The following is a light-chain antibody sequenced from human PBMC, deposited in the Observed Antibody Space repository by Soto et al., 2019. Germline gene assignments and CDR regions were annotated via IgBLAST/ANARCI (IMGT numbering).Light chain of an antibody. J-gene: IGKJ1*01. CDR1: QSISSW. Sequence: DIQMTQSPSTLSASVGDRVTITCRASQSISSWLAWYQQKPGKAPKLLIYKASSLESGVPSRFSGSGSGTEFTLTISSLQPDDFATYYCQQYGSSPPITFGHGTKVDIK. V-gene: IGKV1-5*03. CDR2: KAS. CDR3: QQYGSSPPIT.